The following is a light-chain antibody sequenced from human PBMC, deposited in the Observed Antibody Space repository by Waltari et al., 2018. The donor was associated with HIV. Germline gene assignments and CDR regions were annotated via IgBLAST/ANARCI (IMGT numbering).Light chain of an antibody. J-gene: IGLJ1*01. Sequence: QSALTQPASVSGSPGQSITISCTGTSSDVGGSNYVSWYQQHPGKAPKLMIYDVSKRPSGVSNRCSGSTSGNTASLTISGLQAEDEADYYCCSYAGSSTYVFGTGTKVTVL. CDR2: DVS. CDR3: CSYAGSSTYV. V-gene: IGLV2-23*02. CDR1: SSDVGGSNY.